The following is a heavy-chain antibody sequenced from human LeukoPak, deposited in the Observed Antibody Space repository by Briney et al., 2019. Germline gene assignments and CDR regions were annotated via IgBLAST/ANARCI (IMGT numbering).Heavy chain of an antibody. J-gene: IGHJ3*01. V-gene: IGHV3-23*01. D-gene: IGHD3-3*02. CDR3: ARDRAFPNDVFDV. CDR2: IHGSDGRT. Sequence: GGSLRLSCAVSGFTFSSYAMSWVRQAPGKGLEWVSAIHGSDGRTWYADSVKGRCTISRDNSKNTVYLQMNSLRAEDTAVYYCARDRAFPNDVFDVWGQGTVVTVSS. CDR1: GFTFSSYA.